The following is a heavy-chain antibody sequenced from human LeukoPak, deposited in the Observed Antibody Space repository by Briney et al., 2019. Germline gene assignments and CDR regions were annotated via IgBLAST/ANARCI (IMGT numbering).Heavy chain of an antibody. CDR1: GGSISSYY. Sequence: SETLSLTCTVSGGSISSYYWSWIRQPPGKGLEWIGYIYYSGSTNYNPSLKSRVTISVDTSKNQFSLKLSSVTAADTAVYYCAREYPQEYSSSSGWFDPWGQGTLVTVSS. V-gene: IGHV4-59*01. D-gene: IGHD6-6*01. J-gene: IGHJ5*02. CDR2: IYYSGST. CDR3: AREYPQEYSSSSGWFDP.